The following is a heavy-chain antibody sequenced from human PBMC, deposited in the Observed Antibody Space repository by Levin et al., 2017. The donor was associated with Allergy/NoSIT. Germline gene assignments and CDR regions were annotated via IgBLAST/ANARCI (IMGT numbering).Heavy chain of an antibody. CDR1: GFTFSSYA. D-gene: IGHD2-2*01. CDR2: ISYDGSNK. CDR3: ARVDLDLPDIVVVPAAPRYAFDS. Sequence: GGSLRLSCAASGFTFSSYAMHWVRQAPGKGLEWVAVISYDGSNKYYADSVKGRFTISRDNSKNTLYLQMNSLRAEDTAVYYCARVDLDLPDIVVVPAAPRYAFDSWGQGTMVTVSS. V-gene: IGHV3-30-3*01. J-gene: IGHJ3*02.